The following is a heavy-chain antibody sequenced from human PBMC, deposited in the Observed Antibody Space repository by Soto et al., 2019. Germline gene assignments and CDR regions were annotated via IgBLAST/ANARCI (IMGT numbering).Heavy chain of an antibody. Sequence: SETLSLTGAVSGYCISSGYYWRWIRQPPGKGRGWMGSIYHSGSTYYSPSLKSRVTISVDASKNQFALKLSPVTAAATAVYYGARIMPGNKGGYFDYWRQGTLVRVSS. CDR3: ARIMPGNKGGYFDY. D-gene: IGHD1-1*01. J-gene: IGHJ4*02. CDR2: IYHSGST. V-gene: IGHV4-38-2*01. CDR1: GYCISSGYY.